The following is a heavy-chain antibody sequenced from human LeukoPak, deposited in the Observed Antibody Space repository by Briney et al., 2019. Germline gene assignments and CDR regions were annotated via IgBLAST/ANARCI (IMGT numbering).Heavy chain of an antibody. D-gene: IGHD2-21*01. CDR3: ARAVVVVAYYYYGMDV. CDR2: INHSGST. V-gene: IGHV4-34*01. J-gene: IGHJ6*02. CDR1: GGSFSGYY. Sequence: SETLSLTCAVYGGSFSGYYWSWIRQPPGKGLEWIGEINHSGSTNYNPSLKSRVTLSVDTSKNQFSLKLSSVTAADTAVYYCARAVVVVAYYYYGMDVWGQGTTVTVSS.